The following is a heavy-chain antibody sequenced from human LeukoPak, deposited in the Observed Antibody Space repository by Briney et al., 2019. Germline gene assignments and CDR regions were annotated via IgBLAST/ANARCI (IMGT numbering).Heavy chain of an antibody. CDR2: IIPIFGTA. Sequence: ASVKVSCEASGGTFSSYAISWVRQAPGQGLEWMGGIIPIFGTANYAQKFQGRVTITTDESTSTAYMELSSLRSEDTAVYYCARAPSLEWVNWFDPWGQGTLVTVSS. CDR3: ARAPSLEWVNWFDP. CDR1: GGTFSSYA. J-gene: IGHJ5*02. D-gene: IGHD3-3*01. V-gene: IGHV1-69*05.